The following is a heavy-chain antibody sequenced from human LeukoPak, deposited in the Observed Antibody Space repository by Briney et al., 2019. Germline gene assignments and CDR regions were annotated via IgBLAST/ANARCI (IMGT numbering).Heavy chain of an antibody. J-gene: IGHJ5*02. Sequence: PSETLSLTCAVSGGSTSSSNWWSWVRQPPGKGLEWIGEIYHSGSTNYNPSLKSRVTISVDKSKNQFSLKLSSVTAADTAVYYCARVAVDIVVVPAAVWFDPWGQGTLVTVSS. V-gene: IGHV4-4*02. CDR1: GGSTSSSNW. CDR2: IYHSGST. D-gene: IGHD2-2*03. CDR3: ARVAVDIVVVPAAVWFDP.